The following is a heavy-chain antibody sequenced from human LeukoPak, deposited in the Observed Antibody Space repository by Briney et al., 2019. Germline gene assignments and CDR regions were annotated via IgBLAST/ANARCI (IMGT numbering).Heavy chain of an antibody. V-gene: IGHV1-69*05. CDR2: IIPIFGTA. CDR3: AGGPSGSYYSRRLYAFDI. CDR1: GGTFSSYA. J-gene: IGHJ3*02. D-gene: IGHD1-26*01. Sequence: SVKVSCKASGGTFSSYAISWVRQAPGQGLERMGGIIPIFGTANYAQKFQGRVTITTDESTSTAYMELSSLRSEDTAVYYCAGGPSGSYYSRRLYAFDIWGQGTMVTVSS.